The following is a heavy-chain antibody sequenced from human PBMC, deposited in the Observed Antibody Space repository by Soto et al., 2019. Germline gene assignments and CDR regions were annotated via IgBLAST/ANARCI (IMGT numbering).Heavy chain of an antibody. CDR3: ARHPSSTIFGVVTPAHYFDY. CDR2: IYYSGST. V-gene: IGHV4-59*08. J-gene: IGHJ4*02. CDR1: GGSISSYY. D-gene: IGHD3-3*01. Sequence: SETLSLTCTVSGGSISSYYWSWIRQPPGKGLEWIGYIYYSGSTNYNPSLKSRVTISVDTSKNQFSLKLSSVTAADTAVYYCARHPSSTIFGVVTPAHYFDYWGQGTLVTVSS.